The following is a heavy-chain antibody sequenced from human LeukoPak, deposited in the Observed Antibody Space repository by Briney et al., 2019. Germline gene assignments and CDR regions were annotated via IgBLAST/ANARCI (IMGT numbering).Heavy chain of an antibody. D-gene: IGHD1-26*01. CDR1: GFTFDDYA. CDR3: AKALGSGSYYFDY. Sequence: GGSLRLSCAAYGFTFDDYAMHWVRQAPGKGLEWVSGISWNSGSIGYADSAKGRFTISRDNAKNSPYLQMNSLRAEDKALYYCAKALGSGSYYFDYWGQGTLVTVSS. J-gene: IGHJ4*02. V-gene: IGHV3-9*01. CDR2: ISWNSGSI.